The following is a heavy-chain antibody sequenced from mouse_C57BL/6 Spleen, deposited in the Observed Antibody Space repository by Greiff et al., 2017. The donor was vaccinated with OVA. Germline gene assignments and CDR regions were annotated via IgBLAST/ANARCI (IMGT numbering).Heavy chain of an antibody. CDR2: IDPSDSYT. J-gene: IGHJ4*01. CDR1: GYTFTSYW. CDR3: ARGGLDGSSYGAMDY. D-gene: IGHD1-1*01. Sequence: QVQLQQPGAELVMPGASVKLSCKASGYTFTSYWMHWVKQRPGQGLEWIGEIDPSDSYTNYNQKFKGKSTLTVDKSSSTAYMQLSSLTSEDSAVYYCARGGLDGSSYGAMDYWGQGTSVTVSS. V-gene: IGHV1-69*01.